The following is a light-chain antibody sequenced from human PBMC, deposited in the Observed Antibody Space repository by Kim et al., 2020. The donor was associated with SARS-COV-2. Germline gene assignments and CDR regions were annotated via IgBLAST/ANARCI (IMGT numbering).Light chain of an antibody. CDR2: YNA. CDR1: KIGSKA. V-gene: IGLV3-12*01. Sequence: SYELTQPHSVSVAPAQTATITCGGDKIGSKAVHWYQQKPGQAPVLVIYYNADRPSGIPERFSGSNSGSTTTLTISRIEAGDEADYYCQVWDGSGPYVF. CDR3: QVWDGSGPYV. J-gene: IGLJ1*01.